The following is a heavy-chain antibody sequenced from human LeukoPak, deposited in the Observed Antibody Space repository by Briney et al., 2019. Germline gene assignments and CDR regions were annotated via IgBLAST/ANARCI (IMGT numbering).Heavy chain of an antibody. D-gene: IGHD3-10*01. J-gene: IGHJ4*02. Sequence: GGSLRLSCAASGFTFSSYGMHWVRQAPGKGLEWVAVISYDGSNKYYADSVKGRFTISRDNSKNTLYLQMNSLRAEDTAVYYCVKAVHGWGFDYWGQGTLVTVSS. V-gene: IGHV3-30*18. CDR1: GFTFSSYG. CDR2: ISYDGSNK. CDR3: VKAVHGWGFDY.